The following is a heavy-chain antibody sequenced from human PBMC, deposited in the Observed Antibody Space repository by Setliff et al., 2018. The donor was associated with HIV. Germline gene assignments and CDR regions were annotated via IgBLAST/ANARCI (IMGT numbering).Heavy chain of an antibody. CDR1: GTPITSHY. CDR3: AKGAGFYGDYTFDY. D-gene: IGHD4-17*01. Sequence: SETLSLTCGSYLRRVSGTPITSHYWSWIRQSPGRELEWIGYIYSTGSTNYNPSLQSRVSISMDASKNKFSLKVTSVTSADTAVYYCAKGAGFYGDYTFDYWGQGNLVTVSS. CDR2: IYSTGST. J-gene: IGHJ4*02. V-gene: IGHV4-59*11.